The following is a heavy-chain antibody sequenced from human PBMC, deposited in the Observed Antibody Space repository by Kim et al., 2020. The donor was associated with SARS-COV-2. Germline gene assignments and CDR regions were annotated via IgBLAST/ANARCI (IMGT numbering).Heavy chain of an antibody. CDR2: IWYDGSNK. CDR1: GFTFSSYG. CDR3: AREGRRVAGKLKDYYYYGMDV. Sequence: GGSLRLSCAASGFTFSSYGMHWVRQAPGKGLEWVAVIWYDGSNKYYADSVKGRFTISRDNSKNTLYLQMNSLRAEDTAVYYCAREGRRVAGKLKDYYYYGMDVWGQGTTVTVSS. D-gene: IGHD6-19*01. J-gene: IGHJ6*02. V-gene: IGHV3-33*01.